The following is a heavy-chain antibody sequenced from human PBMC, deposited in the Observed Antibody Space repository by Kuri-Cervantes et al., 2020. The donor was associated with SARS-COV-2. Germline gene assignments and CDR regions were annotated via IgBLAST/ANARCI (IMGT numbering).Heavy chain of an antibody. CDR2: INPSGGST. CDR1: GYTFTSYY. V-gene: IGHV1-46*01. Sequence: ASVKVSCKASGYTFTSYYMHWVRQAPGQGPEWMGIINPSGGSTSYAQKFQGRVTMTRDTSTSTVYMELSSLRSEDTAVYYCARGDCSSTSCLIYDAYGMDVWGQGTTVTVSS. D-gene: IGHD2-2*01. CDR3: ARGDCSSTSCLIYDAYGMDV. J-gene: IGHJ6*02.